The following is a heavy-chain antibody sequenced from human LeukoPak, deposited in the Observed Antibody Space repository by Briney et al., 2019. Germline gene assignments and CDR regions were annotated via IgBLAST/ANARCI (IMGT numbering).Heavy chain of an antibody. Sequence: PGGSLRLSCAASGFTFSSYGMHWVRQAPGKGLEWVAFIRYDGSNKYYADSVNGRFTISRDNSKNTLYLQMNSLRAEDTAVYYCAKVDGNYYYYYMDVWGKGTTVTVSS. CDR1: GFTFSSYG. CDR3: AKVDGNYYYYYMDV. V-gene: IGHV3-30*02. CDR2: IRYDGSNK. D-gene: IGHD3/OR15-3a*01. J-gene: IGHJ6*03.